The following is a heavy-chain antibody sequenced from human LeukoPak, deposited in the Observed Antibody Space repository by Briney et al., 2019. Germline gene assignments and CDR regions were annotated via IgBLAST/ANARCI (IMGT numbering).Heavy chain of an antibody. D-gene: IGHD6-19*01. V-gene: IGHV3-30-3*01. CDR1: GFTFSSYA. Sequence: GGSLRLSCAASGFTFSSYAMPWVRQAPGKGLEWVAVISYDGSNKYYADSVKGRFTISRDNSKNTLYLQMNSLRAEDTAVYYCARALQQWLVTVDYWGQGTLVTVSS. CDR2: ISYDGSNK. CDR3: ARALQQWLVTVDY. J-gene: IGHJ4*02.